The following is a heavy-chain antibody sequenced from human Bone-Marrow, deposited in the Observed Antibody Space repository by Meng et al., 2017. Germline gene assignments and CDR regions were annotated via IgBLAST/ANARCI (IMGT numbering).Heavy chain of an antibody. J-gene: IGHJ4*02. V-gene: IGHV3-7*01. CDR1: GFTFSSYW. Sequence: GESLKISCAASGFTFSSYWRSWVRQAPGKGLEWVANIKQDGSDTYYEDSVKGRFTISRDNAKNSLYLQMNSRRAEDTALYYGARGGREGTYDHWGQGTLGTGAS. D-gene: IGHD3-10*01. CDR2: IKQDGSDT. CDR3: ARGGREGTYDH.